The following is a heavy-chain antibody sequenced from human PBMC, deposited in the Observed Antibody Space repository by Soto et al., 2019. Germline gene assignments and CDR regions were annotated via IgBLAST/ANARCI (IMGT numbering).Heavy chain of an antibody. CDR3: TKDQYTRYYYYYLDV. Sequence: EVQLLESGGGLVQPGGSLRLSCAASGFTFSSYAMSWVRQAPGKGLEWVSAISGSGGSTYYGDSVKGRFTISRDNSKNTLYLQMNSQRAEDTAVYYCTKDQYTRYYYYYLDVWGKGTTVTVSS. CDR1: GFTFSSYA. D-gene: IGHD1-1*01. V-gene: IGHV3-23*01. CDR2: ISGSGGST. J-gene: IGHJ6*03.